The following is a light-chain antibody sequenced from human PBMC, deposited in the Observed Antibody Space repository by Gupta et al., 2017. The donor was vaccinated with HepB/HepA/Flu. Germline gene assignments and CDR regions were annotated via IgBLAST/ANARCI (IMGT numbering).Light chain of an antibody. CDR2: DAS. Sequence: DIQMTQSPSSLSASVGDRVTITCQASQDIRDSLNWYQQKPGQAPNLLIYDASKVETGVPSRFSGSGCGTDFTFTISSLQPEDIATYYCQHYDHILGTFGQGTQVEIK. CDR3: QHYDHILGT. J-gene: IGKJ5*01. V-gene: IGKV1-33*01. CDR1: QDIRDS.